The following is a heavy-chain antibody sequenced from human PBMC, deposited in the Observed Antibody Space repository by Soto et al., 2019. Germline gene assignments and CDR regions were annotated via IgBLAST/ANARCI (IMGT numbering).Heavy chain of an antibody. Sequence: EVQLAESGGGLLQPGGSLRLSCAASGFTFSSYSMNWVRQAPGKGLEWVSYITSSSRTTYYADSVKGRFTISRDNAKNSLYLQMNNLRDEDTAVYYCARDLYDSSGYYTDWGQGTLVTVSS. CDR3: ARDLYDSSGYYTD. D-gene: IGHD3-22*01. V-gene: IGHV3-48*02. CDR1: GFTFSSYS. CDR2: ITSSSRTT. J-gene: IGHJ4*02.